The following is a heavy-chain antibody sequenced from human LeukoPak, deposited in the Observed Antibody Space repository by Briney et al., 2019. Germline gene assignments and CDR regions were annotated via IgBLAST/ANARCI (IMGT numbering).Heavy chain of an antibody. CDR2: ISYDGGNK. Sequence: GGSLRLSCAASGFTFSGYGMHWVRQAPGKGLEWVALISYDGGNKYYADSVKGRFTISRDNSKNTLYLQMNSLTVEDTAVYYCAKSAAVVYGLDVWGLGTTVTVSS. D-gene: IGHD6-19*01. V-gene: IGHV3-30*18. CDR3: AKSAAVVYGLDV. J-gene: IGHJ6*02. CDR1: GFTFSGYG.